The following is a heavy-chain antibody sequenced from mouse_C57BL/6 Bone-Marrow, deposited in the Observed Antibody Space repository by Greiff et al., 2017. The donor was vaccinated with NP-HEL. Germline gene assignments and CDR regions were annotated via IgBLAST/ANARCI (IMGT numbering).Heavy chain of an antibody. Sequence: VQLQQSGAELVRPGASVKLSCTASGFNIKDDYMHWVKQRPEQGLEWIGWIDPENGDTEYASKFQGKATITADTSSNTAYLQLSSLTSEDTAVYYCTTRLRRAYWGQGTLVTVSA. V-gene: IGHV14-4*01. D-gene: IGHD2-4*01. CDR3: TTRLRRAY. CDR2: IDPENGDT. J-gene: IGHJ3*01. CDR1: GFNIKDDY.